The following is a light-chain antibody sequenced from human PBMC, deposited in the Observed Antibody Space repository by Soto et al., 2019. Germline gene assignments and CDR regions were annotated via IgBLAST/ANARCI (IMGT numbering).Light chain of an antibody. CDR1: QSVSID. J-gene: IGKJ1*01. CDR3: QQYNKWPLT. V-gene: IGKV3-15*01. Sequence: EILMTQSPAFVSESPGERVTLSCRASQSVSIDLAWYQQRPGQAPRLLIRGASTRATGVSPTFSGSGSGTEFTLTISSLQSEDFAVYYCQQYNKWPLTFGQGTKVEIK. CDR2: GAS.